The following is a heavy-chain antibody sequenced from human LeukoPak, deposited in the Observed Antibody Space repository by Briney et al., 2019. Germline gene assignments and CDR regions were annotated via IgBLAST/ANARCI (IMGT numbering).Heavy chain of an antibody. Sequence: VASVKVSCRVSGYTLTELSMHWVRQAPGKGLEWMGGFDPEDGETIYAQKFQGRVTMTEDTSTDTAYMELSSLRSEDTAVYYCATMLRFYYDSSGYYLRYWFDPWGQGTLVTVSS. CDR3: ATMLRFYYDSSGYYLRYWFDP. V-gene: IGHV1-24*01. D-gene: IGHD3-22*01. CDR2: FDPEDGET. J-gene: IGHJ5*02. CDR1: GYTLTELS.